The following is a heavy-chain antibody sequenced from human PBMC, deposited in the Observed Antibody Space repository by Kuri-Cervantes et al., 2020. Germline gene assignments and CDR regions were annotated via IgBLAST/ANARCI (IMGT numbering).Heavy chain of an antibody. CDR3: ARDPTDIVVVPAAIYYMDV. D-gene: IGHD2-2*01. Sequence: ASVKVSCKAYGYTFTSCDINWLRQATGQGLEWMGWINPNSGGTNYAQKFQGRVTMTRDTSISTAYMELSRLRSDDTAVYYCARDPTDIVVVPAAIYYMDVWGKGTTVTVSS. CDR1: GYTFTSCD. CDR2: INPNSGGT. V-gene: IGHV1-2*02. J-gene: IGHJ6*03.